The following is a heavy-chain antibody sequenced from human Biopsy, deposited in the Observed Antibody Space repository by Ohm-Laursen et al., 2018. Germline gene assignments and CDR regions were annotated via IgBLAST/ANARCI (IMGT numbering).Heavy chain of an antibody. CDR1: GYSFTKYY. D-gene: IGHD3-22*01. CDR3: TRGGYYYDSLAYYYWFDP. Sequence: GASVKVSCKASGYSFTKYYINWVRQAPGQGLEWMGGIIPIFDTANYAQKFQDRVTITADKSTFTAYMELSSLRSEDTAVYYCTRGGYYYDSLAYYYWFDPWGQGTLVTVSS. J-gene: IGHJ5*02. V-gene: IGHV1-69*06. CDR2: IIPIFDTA.